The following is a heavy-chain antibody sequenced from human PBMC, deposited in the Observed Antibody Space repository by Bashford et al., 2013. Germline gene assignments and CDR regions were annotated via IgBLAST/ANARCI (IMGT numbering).Heavy chain of an antibody. D-gene: IGHD5-12*01. CDR1: EAPSAAML. J-gene: IGHJ6*03. CDR2: IIPIFGTA. V-gene: IGHV1-69*13. CDR3: ARSGPIPGPQYSGYDLYYYYYMDV. Sequence: SVNGLLQGFLEAPSAAMLSAGCDRPLDKGLSGWRIIPIFGTANYAQKFQGRVTITADESTSTAYMELSSLRSEDTAVYYCARSGPIPGPQYSGYDLYYYYYMDVWGKGTTVTVSS.